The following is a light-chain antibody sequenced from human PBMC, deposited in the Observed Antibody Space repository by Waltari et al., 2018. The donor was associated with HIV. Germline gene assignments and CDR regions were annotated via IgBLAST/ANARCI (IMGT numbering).Light chain of an antibody. V-gene: IGLV1-36*01. CDR3: AAWDDYLNGYV. CDR2: YDD. CDR1: SSNTGTYA. Sequence: QSVLTQPPSVSEAPRQRVTISCSGSSSNTGTYAVNWYQQVPGKAPKLLIYYDDLLSSGVSDRFSGSKSGTSASLAIRGLQSEDEAEYYCAAWDDYLNGYVFGSGTKVTVL. J-gene: IGLJ1*01.